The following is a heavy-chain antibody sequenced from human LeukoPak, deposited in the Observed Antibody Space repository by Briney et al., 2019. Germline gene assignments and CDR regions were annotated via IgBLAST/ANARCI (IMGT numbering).Heavy chain of an antibody. D-gene: IGHD4-11*01. V-gene: IGHV3-7*01. CDR1: GFTLSNYW. CDR3: ARSKIDY. CDR2: INEDGSEK. Sequence: PGGSLRLSCTASGFTLSNYWMMWVRQAPGKGLEWVANINEDGSEKYYADSVEGRFTISRDNAKNSLDLQMNSLRADDTAIYYCARSKIDYWGQGTLVTVSS. J-gene: IGHJ4*02.